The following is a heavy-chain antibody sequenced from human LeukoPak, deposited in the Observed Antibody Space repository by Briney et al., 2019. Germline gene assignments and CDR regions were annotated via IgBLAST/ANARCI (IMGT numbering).Heavy chain of an antibody. D-gene: IGHD1-26*01. CDR3: ARGRGGATTGFDH. J-gene: IGHJ4*02. CDR1: GYTFSGYY. Sequence: RRASVKVSCKASGYTFSGYYMHWVRQATGQGLESMGWINSNSGARNYAPKFQGRVTFSRDNSISTAYMELSSLRSDDTAIYYCARGRGGATTGFDHWGQGTLVTVSS. CDR2: INSNSGAR. V-gene: IGHV1-2*02.